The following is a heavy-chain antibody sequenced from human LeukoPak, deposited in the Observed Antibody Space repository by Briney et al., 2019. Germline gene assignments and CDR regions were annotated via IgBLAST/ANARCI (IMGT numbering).Heavy chain of an antibody. J-gene: IGHJ3*02. CDR1: GFTFSSYW. Sequence: GGSLRLSCAASGFTFSSYWMSWVRQAPGKGLEWVANIKQDGSEKYYVDSVKGRFTISRDNAKNSLYLQMHSLPAEDTAVYYCAGSWSPYDAFDIWGQGTMVTVSS. D-gene: IGHD6-13*01. CDR3: AGSWSPYDAFDI. CDR2: IKQDGSEK. V-gene: IGHV3-7*01.